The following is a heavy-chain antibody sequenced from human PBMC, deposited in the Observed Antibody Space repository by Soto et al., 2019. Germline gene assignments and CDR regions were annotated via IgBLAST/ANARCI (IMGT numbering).Heavy chain of an antibody. CDR1: GTIFSSYT. CDR2: IIPILGET. D-gene: IGHD3-16*01. J-gene: IGHJ6*02. Sequence: QVQLVQSGAEVKKPGSSVRVSCKASGTIFSSYTISWVRQAPGQGLEWMGRIIPILGETNSAQKFQGRVTLTADKSTTTAYMELNSLRLEDTAVYYFARGLGGRMDDWGQGTTVTVSS. CDR3: ARGLGGRMDD. V-gene: IGHV1-69*08.